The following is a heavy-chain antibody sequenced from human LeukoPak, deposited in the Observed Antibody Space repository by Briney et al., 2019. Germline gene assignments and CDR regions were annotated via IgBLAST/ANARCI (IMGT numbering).Heavy chain of an antibody. CDR3: ARESTTVTIDY. CDR2: IYYSGST. J-gene: IGHJ4*02. Sequence: SETLSLTCTVSGGSISSRGYYWSWIRQHPGKGLEWVGYIYYSGSTYYNPSLKSRVTISVDTSKNQFSLKLSSVTAADTAVYYCARESTTVTIDYWGQGTLVTVSS. V-gene: IGHV4-31*03. D-gene: IGHD4-17*01. CDR1: GGSISSRGYY.